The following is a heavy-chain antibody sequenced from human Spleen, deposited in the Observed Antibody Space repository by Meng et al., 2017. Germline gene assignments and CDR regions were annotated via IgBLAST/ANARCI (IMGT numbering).Heavy chain of an antibody. CDR3: ARDFSSSWYWYFDY. J-gene: IGHJ4*02. Sequence: VELEGSGAGEKRPGASVKVSCKASGNTFSSYYMHWVRQAPGQGLEWIGRINPNSGGTNYAQKIQGRVTMTRDTSISTAYMELSRLRSDDTAVYYCARDFSSSWYWYFDYWGQGTLVTVSS. D-gene: IGHD6-13*01. CDR2: INPNSGGT. V-gene: IGHV1-2*06. CDR1: GNTFSSYY.